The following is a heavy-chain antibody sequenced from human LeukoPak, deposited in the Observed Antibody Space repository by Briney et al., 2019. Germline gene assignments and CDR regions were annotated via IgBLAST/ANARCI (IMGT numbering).Heavy chain of an antibody. V-gene: IGHV3-43D*03. CDR3: ARHVVAVGFDY. CDR1: GFTFDDYA. Sequence: GGSLRLSCAASGFTFDDYAMHWVRQAPGKGLEWVSLISWDGGSTYYADSVKGRSTISRDNAKNSLYLQMDSLRAEDTAVYYCARHVVAVGFDYWGQGTLVTVSS. J-gene: IGHJ4*02. D-gene: IGHD3-22*01. CDR2: ISWDGGST.